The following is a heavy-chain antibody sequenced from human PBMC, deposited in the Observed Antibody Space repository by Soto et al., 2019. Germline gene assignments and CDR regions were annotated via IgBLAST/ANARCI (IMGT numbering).Heavy chain of an antibody. J-gene: IGHJ4*02. CDR1: GYTFTSYY. CDR3: ARVRAMVTRGSQNNVSATYDY. Sequence: GASVKVSCKASGYTFTSYYMHWVRQAPGQGLEWMGIINPSGGSTSYAQKFQGRVTMTRDTSTSTVYMELSSLRSEDTAVYYCARVRAMVTRGSQNNVSATYDYCGQGTPVTVSS. CDR2: INPSGGST. V-gene: IGHV1-46*03. D-gene: IGHD5-18*01.